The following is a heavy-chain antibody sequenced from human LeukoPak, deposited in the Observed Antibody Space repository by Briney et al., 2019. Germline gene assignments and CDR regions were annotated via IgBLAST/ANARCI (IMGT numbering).Heavy chain of an antibody. D-gene: IGHD3-3*01. CDR2: ISSSGSTI. CDR3: ARDPIGYDFWSGYPGDV. CDR1: GFTFSDYY. Sequence: PGGSLRLSCAASGFTFSDYYMSWIRQAPGKGLERVSYISSSGSTIYYADSVKGRFTISRDNAKNSLYLQMNSLRAEDTAVYYCARDPIGYDFWSGYPGDVWGKGTTVTVSS. J-gene: IGHJ6*04. V-gene: IGHV3-11*01.